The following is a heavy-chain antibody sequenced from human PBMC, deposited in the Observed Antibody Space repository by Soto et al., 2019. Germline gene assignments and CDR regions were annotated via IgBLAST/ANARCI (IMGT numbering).Heavy chain of an antibody. CDR3: ARPIDSGYDLGTFDY. J-gene: IGHJ4*02. CDR2: IYYSGST. CDR1: GGSISSSSYY. D-gene: IGHD5-12*01. Sequence: SETLSLTCTVSGGSISSSSYYWGWIRQPPGKGLEWIGSIYYSGSTYYNPSLKSRVTISVDTSKNQFSLKLSSVTAADTAVYYCARPIDSGYDLGTFDYWGQGTLVTVSS. V-gene: IGHV4-39*01.